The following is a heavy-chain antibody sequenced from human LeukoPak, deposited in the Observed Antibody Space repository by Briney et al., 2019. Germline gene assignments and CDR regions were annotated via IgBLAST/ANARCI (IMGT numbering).Heavy chain of an antibody. CDR2: IYYSGST. D-gene: IGHD6-19*01. CDR1: GGSISSYY. Sequence: KPSETLSLTCTVSGGSISSYYWSWIRQPPGKGLEWIGYIYYSGSTNYNPSLKSRVTISVDTSKNQFSLKLSSVTAADTAVYYCARAGSGWNNWFDPWGQGTLVTVSS. V-gene: IGHV4-59*01. CDR3: ARAGSGWNNWFDP. J-gene: IGHJ5*02.